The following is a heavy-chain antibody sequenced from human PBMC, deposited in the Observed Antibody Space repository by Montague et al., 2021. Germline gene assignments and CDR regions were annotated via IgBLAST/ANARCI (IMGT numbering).Heavy chain of an antibody. CDR1: GFTFSSYS. V-gene: IGHV3-33*06. CDR3: AKNPKKGYYYYMDF. Sequence: SLRLSCAASGFTFSSYSMHWVRQAPGKGLEWVALTWDDGNNKYYADSVKGRFTISRDNSKDTLYLQMNSLRAEDTAIYYCAKNPKKGYYYYMDFWGQGTTVTVSS. J-gene: IGHJ6*02. CDR2: TWDDGNNK.